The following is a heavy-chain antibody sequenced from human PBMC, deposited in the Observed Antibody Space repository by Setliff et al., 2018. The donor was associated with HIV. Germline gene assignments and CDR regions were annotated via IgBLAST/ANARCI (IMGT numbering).Heavy chain of an antibody. CDR1: GYTFTSYG. V-gene: IGHV1-18*01. J-gene: IGHJ3*02. CDR2: ISAYNGNT. Sequence: GASVKVSCKASGYTFTSYGISWVRQAPGQGLEWMGWISAYNGNTTYAQKLQGRVTMTTDTSTSTAYMELRSLRSDDTAVYYCARDRPLAYCGGDCPSGGNAFDIWGQGTMVTVS. CDR3: ARDRPLAYCGGDCPSGGNAFDI. D-gene: IGHD2-21*02.